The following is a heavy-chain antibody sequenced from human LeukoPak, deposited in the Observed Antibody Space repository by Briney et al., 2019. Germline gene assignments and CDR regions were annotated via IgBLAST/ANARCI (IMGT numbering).Heavy chain of an antibody. V-gene: IGHV3-33*08. Sequence: GGSLRLSCAASGFTFSSYWMHWVRQAPGKGLEWVALIWYDGSNKYYADSVKGRFTISRDSSKNTLYLEMSSLRAEDTAVYFCARERTLYVSGSGYGMDVWGQGTTVTVSS. J-gene: IGHJ6*02. CDR2: IWYDGSNK. CDR1: GFTFSSYW. CDR3: ARERTLYVSGSGYGMDV. D-gene: IGHD3-10*01.